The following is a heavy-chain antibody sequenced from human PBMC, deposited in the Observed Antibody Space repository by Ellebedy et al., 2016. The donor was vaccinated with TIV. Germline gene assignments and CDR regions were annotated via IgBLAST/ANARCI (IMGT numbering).Heavy chain of an antibody. D-gene: IGHD6-13*01. CDR3: VKVTAWYSSSWYFAE. CDR2: IKEDGSDK. V-gene: IGHV3-7*03. CDR1: GFTFNNYW. J-gene: IGHJ4*02. Sequence: GESLKISCATSGFTFNNYWMSWVRQAPGQGLEWVANIKEDGSDKNYVDSVNGRFTISRDNPRSMMYLQMNSLRTEDTAVYYCVKVTAWYSSSWYFAEWGQGTLVTVSS.